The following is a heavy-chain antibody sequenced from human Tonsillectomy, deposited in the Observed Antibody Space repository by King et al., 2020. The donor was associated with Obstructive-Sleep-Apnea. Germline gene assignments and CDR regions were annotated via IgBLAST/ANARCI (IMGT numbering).Heavy chain of an antibody. J-gene: IGHJ5*02. Sequence: QLQESGPGLVKPSQTLSLTCTVSGGSINSGDYYWTWIRRHPGKGLEWIGYIYYSGSTNYNPSLKGRLTISVDTSKNQFSLSLTSVTAADMAVYYCARAPMVRGIIRWFDPWGQGTLVTVSS. CDR2: IYYSGST. CDR1: GGSINSGDYY. V-gene: IGHV4-31*03. D-gene: IGHD3-10*01. CDR3: ARAPMVRGIIRWFDP.